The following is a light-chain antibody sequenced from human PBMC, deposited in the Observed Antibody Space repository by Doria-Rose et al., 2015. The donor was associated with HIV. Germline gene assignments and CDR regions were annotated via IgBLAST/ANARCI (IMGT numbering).Light chain of an antibody. V-gene: IGKV3-20*01. CDR3: HQYASSRT. CDR2: GAS. J-gene: IGKJ1*01. Sequence: TQSPGTLSLSPGERATLSCRASQSVSANYLAWYQQRPGQSLRLLIYGASSRATDIPDRFSGSGSGTDFTLTISRLEPEDFAVYYCHQYASSRTFGQGTKVEIK. CDR1: QSVSANY.